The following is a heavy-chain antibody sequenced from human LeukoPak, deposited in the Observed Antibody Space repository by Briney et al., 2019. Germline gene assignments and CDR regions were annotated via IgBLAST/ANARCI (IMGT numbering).Heavy chain of an antibody. CDR1: GFTFSSYA. J-gene: IGHJ5*02. Sequence: PGGSLRLSCAASGFTFSSYAMHWVRQAPGQGLEWMGWINPNSGGTNYAQKFQGRVTMTRDTSISTAYMELSRLRSDDTAVYYCARPQYSSSSSEGDWFDPWGQGTLVTVSS. CDR3: ARPQYSSSSSEGDWFDP. D-gene: IGHD6-6*01. CDR2: INPNSGGT. V-gene: IGHV1-2*02.